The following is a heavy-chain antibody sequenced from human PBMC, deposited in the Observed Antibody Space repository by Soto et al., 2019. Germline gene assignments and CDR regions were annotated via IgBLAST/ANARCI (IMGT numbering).Heavy chain of an antibody. J-gene: IGHJ6*02. V-gene: IGHV3-21*01. D-gene: IGHD2-21*01. CDR1: GLMYSSYS. Sequence: EVQLVESGGGLVKPGGSVRLSCVASGLMYSSYSMSWVRQAPGKGLEWVAFISLSGSQINYAASVEGRFTISRDNAKNALYLQMNTGRVEDTAIYYCARGISCGGGTCSSVHQYYGMDVWGPGTTVTVSS. CDR3: ARGISCGGGTCSSVHQYYGMDV. CDR2: ISLSGSQI.